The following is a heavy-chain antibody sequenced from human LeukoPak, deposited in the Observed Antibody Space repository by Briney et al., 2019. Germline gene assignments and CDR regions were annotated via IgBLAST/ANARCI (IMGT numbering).Heavy chain of an antibody. V-gene: IGHV3-33*01. J-gene: IGHJ4*02. Sequence: PGRSLRLSCAASGFTFSSYGMHWVRQAPGKGLEWVAVIWYDGSNKYYADSVKGRFTISRDNSKNTLSLQVNTLRVEDTAVYYCATDKYCTPTDCLHGRFYFDNWGQGTLVTVSS. D-gene: IGHD2-8*01. CDR3: ATDKYCTPTDCLHGRFYFDN. CDR1: GFTFSSYG. CDR2: IWYDGSNK.